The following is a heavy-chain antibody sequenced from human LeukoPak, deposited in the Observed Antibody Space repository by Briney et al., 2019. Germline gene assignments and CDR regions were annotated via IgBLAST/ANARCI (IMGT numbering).Heavy chain of an antibody. J-gene: IGHJ4*02. CDR2: IYHSGST. V-gene: IGHV4-30-2*01. CDR1: GGSISSYS. CDR3: AGRVGYYFDY. Sequence: SETLSLTCTVSGGSISSYSWSWIRQPPGKGLEWIGYIYHSGSTYYNPSLKSRVTISVDRSKNQFSLKLSSVTAADTAVYYCAGRVGYYFDYWGQGTLVTVSS. D-gene: IGHD6-25*01.